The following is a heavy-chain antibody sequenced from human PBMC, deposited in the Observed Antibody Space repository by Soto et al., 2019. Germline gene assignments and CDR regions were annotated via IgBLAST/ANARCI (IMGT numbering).Heavy chain of an antibody. CDR2: IWYDGSNK. CDR3: ARPYCSGGSCYFNHAFDI. J-gene: IGHJ3*02. CDR1: GFTFSSYG. Sequence: QVQLVESGGGVVQPGRSLRLSCAASGFTFSSYGMHWVRQAPGKGLEWVAVIWYDGSNKYYADSVKGRFTISRDNSKNTLYLQMNSLRAEDTAVYYWARPYCSGGSCYFNHAFDIWGQGTMVTVSS. V-gene: IGHV3-33*01. D-gene: IGHD2-15*01.